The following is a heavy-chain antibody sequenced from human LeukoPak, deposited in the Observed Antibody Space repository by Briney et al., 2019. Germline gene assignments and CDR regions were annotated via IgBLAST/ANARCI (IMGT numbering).Heavy chain of an antibody. V-gene: IGHV3-74*01. CDR1: GFSFSSYW. Sequence: GGSLRLSCAAPGFSFSSYWMHWVRQAPGKGLEWVSRINSDGSSTTYADSVKGRSSISRDNAKNTLYLHMSSLRAEDTGVYYCARAVRAHPPADFWGQGTLVTVSS. D-gene: IGHD3-3*01. CDR2: INSDGSST. CDR3: ARAVRAHPPADF. J-gene: IGHJ4*02.